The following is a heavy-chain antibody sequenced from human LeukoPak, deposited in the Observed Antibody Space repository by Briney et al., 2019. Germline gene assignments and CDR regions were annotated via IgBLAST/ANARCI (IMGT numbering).Heavy chain of an antibody. CDR2: IIPIFGTA. CDR3: AREGGIARPPYLYYYIDV. Sequence: SVKVSCKASGGTFSSYAISWVRQAPGQGLEWMGGIIPIFGTANYAQKFQGRVTITADKSTSTAYMELSSLRSEDTAVYYCAREGGIARPPYLYYYIDVWGKGTTVTVSS. CDR1: GGTFSSYA. J-gene: IGHJ6*03. V-gene: IGHV1-69*06. D-gene: IGHD6-6*01.